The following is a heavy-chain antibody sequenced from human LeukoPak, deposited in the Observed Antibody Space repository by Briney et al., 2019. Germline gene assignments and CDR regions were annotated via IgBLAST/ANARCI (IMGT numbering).Heavy chain of an antibody. J-gene: IGHJ4*02. D-gene: IGHD5-18*01. CDR1: GFTFSSYG. V-gene: IGHV3-33*01. CDR3: ARTYSYGTYYFDY. Sequence: GGSLRLSCAASGFTFSSYGMHWVRQAPGKGLEWVAVIWYDGSNKYYADSVKGRFTISRDNSKNTLYLQMNSLRAEDTAVYYCARTYSYGTYYFDYWGQGTLVTVSS. CDR2: IWYDGSNK.